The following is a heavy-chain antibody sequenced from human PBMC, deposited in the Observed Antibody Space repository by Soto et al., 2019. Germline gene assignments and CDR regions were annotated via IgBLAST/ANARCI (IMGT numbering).Heavy chain of an antibody. D-gene: IGHD4-17*01. Sequence: SVKVSCEASGGSFSSYAISWVRQAPGQGLEWMGGIIPIFGTANYAQKFQGRVTITADESTSTAYMELSSLRSEDTAVYYCARTDYGGNSFDYWGQGTLVTVS. V-gene: IGHV1-69*13. CDR3: ARTDYGGNSFDY. CDR2: IIPIFGTA. CDR1: GGSFSSYA. J-gene: IGHJ4*02.